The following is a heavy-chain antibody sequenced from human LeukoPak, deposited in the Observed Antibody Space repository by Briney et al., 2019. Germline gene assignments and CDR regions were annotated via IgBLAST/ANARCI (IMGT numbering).Heavy chain of an antibody. D-gene: IGHD6-19*01. J-gene: IGHJ4*02. CDR1: GGSISSSGYY. CDR2: IYYSGST. CDR3: ARLRSGWDY. V-gene: IGHV4-39*01. Sequence: PSETLSLTCTVSGGSISSSGYYWGWIRQPPGKGLEWIGSIYYSGSTYYNPSLKSRVTISVDTSKNQFSLKLSSVTAADTAVYYCARLRSGWDYWGQGTLVTVSS.